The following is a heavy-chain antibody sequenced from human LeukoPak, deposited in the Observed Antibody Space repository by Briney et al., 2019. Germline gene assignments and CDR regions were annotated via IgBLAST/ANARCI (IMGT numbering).Heavy chain of an antibody. Sequence: SVKVSCKASGGTFISYAISWVRQAPGQGLEWMGGIIPIFGTANYAQKFQGRVTITADESTSTAYMELSSLRSEDTAVYYCASSSSIAAQEADYWGQGTLVTVSS. J-gene: IGHJ4*02. CDR1: GGTFISYA. CDR3: ASSSSIAAQEADY. V-gene: IGHV1-69*13. D-gene: IGHD6-6*01. CDR2: IIPIFGTA.